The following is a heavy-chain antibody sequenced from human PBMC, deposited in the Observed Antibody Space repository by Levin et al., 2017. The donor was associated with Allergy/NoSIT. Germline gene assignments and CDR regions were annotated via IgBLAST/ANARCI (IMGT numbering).Heavy chain of an antibody. CDR2: ISNDGGSQ. CDR3: ARDQFYVSGTYYRTFDY. J-gene: IGHJ4*02. V-gene: IGHV3-30-3*01. CDR1: GFTFRHYA. D-gene: IGHD3-10*01. Sequence: GESLKISCAASGFTFRHYAMHWLRQAPGKGLEWVGLISNDGGSQYYADSVKGRFTISRDDSQNMVFLQMNSLGPEDTAIYYCARDQFYVSGTYYRTFDYWGQGTLVTVSS.